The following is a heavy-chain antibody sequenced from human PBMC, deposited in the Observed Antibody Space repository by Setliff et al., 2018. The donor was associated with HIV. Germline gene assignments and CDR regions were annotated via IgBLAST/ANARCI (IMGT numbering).Heavy chain of an antibody. J-gene: IGHJ4*02. Sequence: GGSLRLSCAASGFTFSNYAMSWVRQAPGEGLEWVSAILSTGERAFYADSVKGRFTISRDNSKNTVYLQMNSLRAEDTAEYYCAKELAASGLGYFDSWGRGILVTVSS. D-gene: IGHD3-22*01. CDR1: GFTFSNYA. V-gene: IGHV3-23*01. CDR2: ILSTGERA. CDR3: AKELAASGLGYFDS.